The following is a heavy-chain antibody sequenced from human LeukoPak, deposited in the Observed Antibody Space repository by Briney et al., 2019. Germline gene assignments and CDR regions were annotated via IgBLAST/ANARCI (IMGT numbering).Heavy chain of an antibody. CDR1: GGSISSYY. D-gene: IGHD3-10*01. CDR2: IYYLGST. V-gene: IGHV4-59*01. Sequence: SETLSLTCTVSGGSISSYYWSWIRQPPGKGLEWVGHIYYLGSTNYNPSLKSRVTISIDTSKNYFSLKLNSVIAADTAVYYCARDRPGSYWYFDLWGRGALVTVSS. J-gene: IGHJ2*01. CDR3: ARDRPGSYWYFDL.